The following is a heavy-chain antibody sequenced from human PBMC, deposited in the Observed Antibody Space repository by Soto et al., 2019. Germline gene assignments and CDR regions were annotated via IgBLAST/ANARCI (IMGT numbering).Heavy chain of an antibody. Sequence: QVQLVDSGGGVVQPGRSLRLSCAASGFTFSSFGMHWVRQAPGKGLEWVAVISKDGSNKYYADSLKGRFTISRDNSKNTLYLHMNSLRTEDTAMYYCATLGLDTSAWARPPFDYWGQGTLVTVSS. CDR2: ISKDGSNK. D-gene: IGHD6-19*01. CDR1: GFTFSSFG. V-gene: IGHV3-30*03. CDR3: ATLGLDTSAWARPPFDY. J-gene: IGHJ4*02.